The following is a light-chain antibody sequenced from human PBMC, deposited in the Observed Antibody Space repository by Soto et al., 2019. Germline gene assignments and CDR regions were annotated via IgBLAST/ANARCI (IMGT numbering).Light chain of an antibody. CDR3: QYYGSSQSNT. V-gene: IGKV3-20*01. CDR1: QSISSNY. Sequence: EIVLTQSPGTLSLSPGERATLSCRASQSISSNYLAWYQHKPGQAPRLLIYDASSKATGTPDRFSGSGSGTDFTLTIIRLEPEDFAVYYCQYYGSSQSNTFGQGTRLEIK. CDR2: DAS. J-gene: IGKJ5*01.